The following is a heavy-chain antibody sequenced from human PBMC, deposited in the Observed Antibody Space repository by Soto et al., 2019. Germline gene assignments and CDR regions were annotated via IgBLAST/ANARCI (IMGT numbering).Heavy chain of an antibody. CDR2: IIPIFGSA. CDR1: GGTFSSYA. V-gene: IGHV1-69*06. Sequence: SVKVSCKASGGTFSSYAISWVRQAPGQGLEWMGGIIPIFGSANYAQKIQGRVTITADKSTSTAYMELSSLRSEDTAVYYCARDVRVFSRRLQRLPGGMDVWGQGTTVTVSS. J-gene: IGHJ6*02. D-gene: IGHD4-17*01. CDR3: ARDVRVFSRRLQRLPGGMDV.